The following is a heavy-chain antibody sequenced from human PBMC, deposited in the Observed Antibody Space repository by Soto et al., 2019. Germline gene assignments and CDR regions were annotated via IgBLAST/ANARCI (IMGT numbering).Heavy chain of an antibody. CDR1: GGSLDTYY. Sequence: GPLSLTCTVSGGSLDTYYWAWFRQPPGKGLEWICYIYSSGSTNYNPSLKSRVTMAVDMSKNQFSLKLTSVTAADTAVYYCARARYNWNYWGQGALVTVSS. V-gene: IGHV4-59*01. J-gene: IGHJ4*02. CDR2: IYSSGST. D-gene: IGHD1-20*01. CDR3: ARARYNWNY.